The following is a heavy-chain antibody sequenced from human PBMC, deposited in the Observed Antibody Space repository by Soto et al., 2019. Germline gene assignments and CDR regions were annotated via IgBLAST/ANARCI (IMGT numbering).Heavy chain of an antibody. Sequence: QVQLQESGPGLVKPSQTLSLTCTVSGGSISSGGYYWSWIRQHPGKGLEWIGYIYYSGSTYYNPSLKSRVTISGDTSKNQFALKLSSVAAADTAVYYCARDGLEFGGNWFDPWGQGTLVTVSS. V-gene: IGHV4-31*03. D-gene: IGHD3-3*01. J-gene: IGHJ5*02. CDR1: GGSISSGGYY. CDR3: ARDGLEFGGNWFDP. CDR2: IYYSGST.